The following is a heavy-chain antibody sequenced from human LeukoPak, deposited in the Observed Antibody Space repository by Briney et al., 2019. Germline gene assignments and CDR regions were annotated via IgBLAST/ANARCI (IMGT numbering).Heavy chain of an antibody. J-gene: IGHJ5*02. D-gene: IGHD2-15*01. CDR1: GGSISSSSYY. CDR3: ARPGRSYCSGGSCHNGFDP. V-gene: IGHV4-39*01. CDR2: IYYSGST. Sequence: PSETLSLTCTVSGGSISSSSYYWGWIRQPPGKGLEWIGSIYYSGSTYYNPSLKSRVTISVDTSKNQFSLKLSSVTAADTAVYYCARPGRSYCSGGSCHNGFDPWGQGTLVTVSS.